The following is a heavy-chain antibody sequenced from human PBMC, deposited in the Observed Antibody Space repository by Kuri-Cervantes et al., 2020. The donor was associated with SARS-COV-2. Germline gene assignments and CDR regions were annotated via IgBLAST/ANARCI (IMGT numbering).Heavy chain of an antibody. CDR3: ARVVGITIFGVGAFDI. D-gene: IGHD3-3*01. CDR1: GFTFNTYA. Sequence: GESLKISCAASGFTFNTYAMSWVRQAPGKGLEWVSGISGRGGSTYYADSVKGRFTISRDNAKNSLYLQMNSLRAEDTAVYYCARVVGITIFGVGAFDIWGQGTMVTVSS. J-gene: IGHJ3*02. V-gene: IGHV3-23*01. CDR2: ISGRGGST.